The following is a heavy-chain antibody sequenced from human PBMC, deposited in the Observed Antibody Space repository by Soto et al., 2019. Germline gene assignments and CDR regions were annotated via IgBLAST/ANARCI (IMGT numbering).Heavy chain of an antibody. CDR1: GFTFSSYA. Sequence: QVQLVESGGGVVQPGRSLRLSCAASGFTFSSYAMHWVRQAPGKGLEWVAVISYDGSNKYYADSVKGRFTISRDNSKNTLYLQMNSLRAEDTAVYYCAGASVAGNDYWGQGTLVTVSS. CDR3: AGASVAGNDY. D-gene: IGHD6-19*01. CDR2: ISYDGSNK. J-gene: IGHJ4*02. V-gene: IGHV3-30-3*01.